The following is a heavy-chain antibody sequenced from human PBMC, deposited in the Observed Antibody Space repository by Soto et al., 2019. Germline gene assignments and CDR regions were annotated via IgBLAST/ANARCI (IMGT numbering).Heavy chain of an antibody. Sequence: HSDTRSLTCTVSGDSIRTSSYQWGWIRGPPGRGLGWIGSAFCTESAYYNPSLKSRVTISVDTSKNQFSLRATSVSAADTSVYYCARHRNWKVDYWGQATLVTVSS. CDR3: ARHRNWKVDY. V-gene: IGHV4-39*01. J-gene: IGHJ4*02. D-gene: IGHD1-1*01. CDR1: GDSIRTSSYQ. CDR2: AFCTESA.